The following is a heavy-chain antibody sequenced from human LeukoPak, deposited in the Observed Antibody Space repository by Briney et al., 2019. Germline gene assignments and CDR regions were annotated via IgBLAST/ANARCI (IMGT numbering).Heavy chain of an antibody. CDR3: ASSGGSYYYYYMDV. D-gene: IGHD3-16*01. CDR2: INSDGSST. Sequence: PGGSLRLSXAASGFTFGSYWMHWVRQPPGKGLVWLSRINSDGSSTSYADSVKGRFTISRDNAKNTLYLQMNSLRAEDTAVYYCASSGGSYYYYYMDVWGKGTTVTVSS. J-gene: IGHJ6*03. V-gene: IGHV3-74*01. CDR1: GFTFGSYW.